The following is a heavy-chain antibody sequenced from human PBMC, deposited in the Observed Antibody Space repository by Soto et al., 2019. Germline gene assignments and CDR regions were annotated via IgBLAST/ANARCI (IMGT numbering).Heavy chain of an antibody. J-gene: IGHJ6*03. CDR1: SGSISSSNW. Sequence: SETLSLTCAVSSGSISSSNWWSWVRQPPGKGLEWIGEIYHSGSTNYNPSLKSRVTISVDKSKNQFSLKLSSVTAADTAVYYCARLSSGDYREYYYYHMDVWGKGTTVTVSS. D-gene: IGHD4-17*01. V-gene: IGHV4-4*02. CDR3: ARLSSGDYREYYYYHMDV. CDR2: IYHSGST.